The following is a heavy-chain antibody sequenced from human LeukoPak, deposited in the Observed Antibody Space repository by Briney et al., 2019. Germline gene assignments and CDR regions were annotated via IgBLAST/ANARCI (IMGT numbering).Heavy chain of an antibody. CDR2: IYSGGST. D-gene: IGHD4-23*01. CDR1: GFTVSSNY. J-gene: IGHJ4*02. Sequence: PGGSLRLSCAASGFTVSSNYMSWVRQAPGKGLEWVSVIYSGGSTYYADSVKGRFTISRDNSKNTLYLQMNSLRAEDTAVYCCAREWGYGGNSGYYFDYWGQGTLVTVSS. V-gene: IGHV3-66*01. CDR3: AREWGYGGNSGYYFDY.